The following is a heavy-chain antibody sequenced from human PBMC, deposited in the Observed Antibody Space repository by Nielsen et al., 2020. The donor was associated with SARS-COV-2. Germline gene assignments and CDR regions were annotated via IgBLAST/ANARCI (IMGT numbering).Heavy chain of an antibody. D-gene: IGHD3-3*01. CDR1: AFSFTNYG. J-gene: IGHJ4*02. V-gene: IGHV3-23*01. CDR3: AKDQRGDFWSGTFDY. CDR2: ISGSGNSA. Sequence: GESLKISCAASAFSFTNYGMHWVRQAPGKGLEWVSAISGSGNSAHYADSAKGRFTISRDNSENTLYLQMNSLRAEDTAVYYCAKDQRGDFWSGTFDYWGQGTLVTVSS.